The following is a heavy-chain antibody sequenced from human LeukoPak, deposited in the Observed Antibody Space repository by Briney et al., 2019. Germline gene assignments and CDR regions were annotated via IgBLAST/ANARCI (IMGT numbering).Heavy chain of an antibody. J-gene: IGHJ4*02. CDR2: ISSSSSYI. CDR3: ARDQQPYYNDSSGYSH. V-gene: IGHV3-21*01. CDR1: GFTFSSYS. Sequence: GGSLTLSCAASGFTFSSYSMNWVRQAPGKGLEWVSSISSSSSYIYYADSVKGRFTISRDNAKNSLYLQMNSLRAEDTAVYYCARDQQPYYNDSSGYSHWGQGTLVTVSS. D-gene: IGHD3-22*01.